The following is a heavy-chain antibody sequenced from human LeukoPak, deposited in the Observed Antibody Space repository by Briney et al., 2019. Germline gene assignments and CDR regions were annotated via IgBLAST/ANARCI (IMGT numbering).Heavy chain of an antibody. CDR3: ASYPITPAGTWAFDY. D-gene: IGHD6-13*01. CDR2: ISSDSSTT. J-gene: IGHJ4*02. Sequence: PGGSLRLSCAASGFTFSSYSMNWVRQAPGKGLEWVSYISSDSSTTYYADSVKGRFTISRDNAKNSLYLQMNSLRAEDTAVYYCASYPITPAGTWAFDYWGQGTLVTVSS. V-gene: IGHV3-48*01. CDR1: GFTFSSYS.